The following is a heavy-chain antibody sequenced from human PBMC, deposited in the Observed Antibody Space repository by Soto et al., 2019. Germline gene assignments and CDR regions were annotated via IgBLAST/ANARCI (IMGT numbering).Heavy chain of an antibody. J-gene: IGHJ6*02. CDR3: ARVKGYYGSGSYTNYYYGMDV. CDR2: IVVGSGNT. CDR1: GFTFTSSA. D-gene: IGHD3-10*01. V-gene: IGHV1-58*02. Sequence: SVKVSCKASGFTFTSSAMQWVRQARGQRLEWIGWIVVGSGNTNYAQKFQERVTITRDMSTSTAYMELSSLRSEDTAVYYCARVKGYYGSGSYTNYYYGMDVWGQGTTVTVSS.